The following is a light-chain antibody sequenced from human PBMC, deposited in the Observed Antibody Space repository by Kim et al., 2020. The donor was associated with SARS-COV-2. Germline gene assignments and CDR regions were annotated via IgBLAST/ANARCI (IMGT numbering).Light chain of an antibody. CDR3: QQYNNWPLT. Sequence: EIVLTQSPATLSLSPGERATLSCRASQSLTNLAWFQQKPGQAPRLLIYDASTRATDIPARFSGSGSGTEFTLTISSLQSEDFSVYFCQQYNNWPLTFGGGTKVDIK. J-gene: IGKJ4*01. CDR2: DAS. CDR1: QSLTN. V-gene: IGKV3-15*01.